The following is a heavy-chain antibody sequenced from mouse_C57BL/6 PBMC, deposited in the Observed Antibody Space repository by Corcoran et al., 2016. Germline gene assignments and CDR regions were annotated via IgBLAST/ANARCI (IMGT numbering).Heavy chain of an antibody. D-gene: IGHD2-5*01. J-gene: IGHJ3*01. Sequence: HIQLVQSGTELEKPGETVKISCKASGYTVTTAGMQGVQKMPGKGFKWFGWINTHSGEPKYAEDFKGRFAFSLETSASTAYLQISNLNNEDTATYFCAREKDYSNSWFAYWGQGTLVTVSA. CDR1: GYTVTTAG. CDR2: INTHSGEP. V-gene: IGHV9-4*01. CDR3: AREKDYSNSWFAY.